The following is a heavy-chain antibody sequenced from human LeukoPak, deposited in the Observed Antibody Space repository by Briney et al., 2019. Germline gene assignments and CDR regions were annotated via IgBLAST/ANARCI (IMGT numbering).Heavy chain of an antibody. CDR2: IDSSGRDT. D-gene: IGHD2-2*01. CDR3: ARELPARQDLDY. J-gene: IGHJ4*02. CDR1: GFTFCSNS. V-gene: IGHV3-21*01. Sequence: KSGGSLRLSCAASGFTFCSNSTNWVRQPPGKGLEWVSSIDSSGRDTYYAGSVKGRFTISRDNAKNTLYLQMNSLRAEDTAVYYCARELPARQDLDYWGQGTQITVSS.